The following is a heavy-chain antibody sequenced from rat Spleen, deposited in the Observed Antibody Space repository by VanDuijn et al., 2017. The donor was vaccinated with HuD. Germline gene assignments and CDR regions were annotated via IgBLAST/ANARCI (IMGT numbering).Heavy chain of an antibody. CDR3: TRGTYYRH. CDR1: GFTFSNYD. V-gene: IGHV5-29*01. CDR2: IIYDGSNT. J-gene: IGHJ2*01. D-gene: IGHD1-9*01. Sequence: EVQLVESDGDLVQPGRSLKLSCATSGFTFSNYDMAWVRQAPTKGLEWVAAIIYDGSNTYYRDSVKGRFTISRDIANSTLYLRMNSLRSEDTATYYCTRGTYYRHWGQGVMVTVSS.